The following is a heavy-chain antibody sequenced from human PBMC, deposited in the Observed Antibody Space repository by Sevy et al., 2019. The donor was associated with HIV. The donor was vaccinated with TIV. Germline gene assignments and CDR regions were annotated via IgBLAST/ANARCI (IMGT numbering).Heavy chain of an antibody. V-gene: IGHV1-2*02. J-gene: IGHJ4*02. CDR1: GYTFTGYY. Sequence: ASVKVSCKASGYTFTGYYMHWVRQAPGQGLEWMGWINPNSGGTNYAQKFQGRVTMTRDTSISTAYMELSRPRSDDTAVYYCARDFIVVVPAAPGYWGQGTLVTVSS. CDR3: ARDFIVVVPAAPGY. D-gene: IGHD2-2*01. CDR2: INPNSGGT.